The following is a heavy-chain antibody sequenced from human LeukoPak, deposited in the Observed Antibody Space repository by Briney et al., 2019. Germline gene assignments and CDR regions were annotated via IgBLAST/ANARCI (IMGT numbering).Heavy chain of an antibody. CDR1: GYTFTNYG. CDR2: ISGYNGDT. V-gene: IGHV1-18*01. J-gene: IGHJ4*02. Sequence: ASVKVSCKASGYTFTNYGITWVRQAPGQGLEWMGWISGYNGDTNYAQKFQGRVTMTTDTSTSTTYMELRNLRSDDTAVYHCARETSHYFDYWGQGTLVTVSS. CDR3: ARETSHYFDY.